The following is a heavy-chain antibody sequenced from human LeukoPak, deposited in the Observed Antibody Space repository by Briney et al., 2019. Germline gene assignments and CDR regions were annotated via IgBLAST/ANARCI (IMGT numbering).Heavy chain of an antibody. J-gene: IGHJ4*02. CDR2: INSDGSST. Sequence: PGGSLRLSCAASGFTFSSYWMHWVRHAPGKGLVWVSRINSDGSSTSYADSVKGRFTISRDNAKNTLYLQMNSLRAEDTAVYYCARGGVDDFWSGYYLFDYWGQGTLVTVSS. CDR1: GFTFSSYW. CDR3: ARGGVDDFWSGYYLFDY. V-gene: IGHV3-74*01. D-gene: IGHD3-3*01.